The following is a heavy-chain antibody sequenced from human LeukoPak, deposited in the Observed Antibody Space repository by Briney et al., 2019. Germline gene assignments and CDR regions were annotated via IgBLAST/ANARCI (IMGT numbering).Heavy chain of an antibody. CDR3: AGRRKQWLVPNSYYYYYYMDV. CDR2: IYTSGST. CDR1: GGSISSYY. Sequence: SETLSLTGTGSGGSISSYYWSWIRQPAGKVLEWIGRIYTSGSTNYNPSLKSLVTMSVDTSKNQFSLKLSSVTAPDTAVYYCAGRRKQWLVPNSYYYYYYMDVWGKGTTVTISS. D-gene: IGHD6-19*01. J-gene: IGHJ6*03. V-gene: IGHV4-4*07.